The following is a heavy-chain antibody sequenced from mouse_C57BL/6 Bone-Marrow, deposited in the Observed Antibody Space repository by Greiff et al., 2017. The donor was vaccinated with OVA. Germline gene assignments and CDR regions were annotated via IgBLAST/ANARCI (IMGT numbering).Heavy chain of an antibody. V-gene: IGHV1-55*01. D-gene: IGHD2-1*01. CDR2: IYPGSGST. CDR3: ATYGNYVRYWYFDV. Sequence: VQLQQPGAELVKPGAPVKMSCKASGYTFTSYWITWVKQRPGQGLEWIGDIYPGSGSTNYNEKFKSKATLTVDTSSSTAYMQLSSLTSEDSAVYYCATYGNYVRYWYFDVWGTGTTVTVSS. CDR1: GYTFTSYW. J-gene: IGHJ1*03.